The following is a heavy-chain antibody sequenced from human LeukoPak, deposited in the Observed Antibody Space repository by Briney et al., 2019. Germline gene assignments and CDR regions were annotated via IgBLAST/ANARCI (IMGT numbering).Heavy chain of an antibody. Sequence: GSLRLSCAASGFTLSTFDMNWVRQAPGKGLEWVSSISTSSRYIYYRDSVKGRFTISRDDAKNSLYLQMNSLTVEDTAVYYCARADCSGSTCYLRHSWFDPWGQGTLVTVSS. D-gene: IGHD2-2*01. CDR1: GFTLSTFD. V-gene: IGHV3-21*06. J-gene: IGHJ5*02. CDR3: ARADCSGSTCYLRHSWFDP. CDR2: ISTSSRYI.